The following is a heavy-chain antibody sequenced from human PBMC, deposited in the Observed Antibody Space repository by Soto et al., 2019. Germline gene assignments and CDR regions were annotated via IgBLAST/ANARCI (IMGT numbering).Heavy chain of an antibody. J-gene: IGHJ6*02. CDR3: ARVLHYDILTGPPHYGMDV. CDR2: IIPIFGTA. D-gene: IGHD3-9*01. Sequence: QVQLVQSGAEVKKPGSSVKVSCKASGGTFSSYAISWVRQAPGQGLEWMGGIIPIFGTANYAQKFQGRVTITADKSTRTAYMELSSLRSEDTAVYYCARVLHYDILTGPPHYGMDVWGQGTAVTVSS. V-gene: IGHV1-69*06. CDR1: GGTFSSYA.